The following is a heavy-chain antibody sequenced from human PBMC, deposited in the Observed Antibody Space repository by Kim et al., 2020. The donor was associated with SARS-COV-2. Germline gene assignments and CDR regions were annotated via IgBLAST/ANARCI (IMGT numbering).Heavy chain of an antibody. J-gene: IGHJ6*02. CDR3: ARDAVDCSSTSCYSAWTYYYYGMDV. D-gene: IGHD2-2*01. Sequence: GGSLRLSCAASGFTFSSYGMHWVRQAPGKGLGWVAVISYDGSNKYYADPVKGRFTISRDNSKNTLYLQMNSLRAEDTAVYYCARDAVDCSSTSCYSAWTYYYYGMDVWGQGTTVTVSS. CDR1: GFTFSSYG. V-gene: IGHV3-33*05. CDR2: ISYDGSNK.